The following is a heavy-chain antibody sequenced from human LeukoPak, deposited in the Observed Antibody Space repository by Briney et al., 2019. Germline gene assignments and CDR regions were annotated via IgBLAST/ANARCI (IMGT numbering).Heavy chain of an antibody. CDR1: GFTVGNNY. V-gene: IGHV3-33*08. CDR2: IWYDGSNK. J-gene: IGHJ6*02. CDR3: ARDPPGGGYDYGYYGMDV. D-gene: IGHD5-12*01. Sequence: GGSLRLSCAASGFTVGNNYMSWVRQAPGKGLEWVAVIWYDGSNKYYADSVKGRFTISRDNSKNTLYLQMNSLRAEDTAVYYCARDPPGGGYDYGYYGMDVWGQGTTVTVSS.